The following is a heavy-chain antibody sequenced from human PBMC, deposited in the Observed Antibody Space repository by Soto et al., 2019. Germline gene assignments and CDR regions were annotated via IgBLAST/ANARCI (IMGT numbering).Heavy chain of an antibody. CDR3: ARDLREATIGFDT. Sequence: QVQLQESGPGLVKPSQTLSLTCTVSGGSISSGGYYWSWIRQHPGKGLEWIGYIYYSGSTYYNPSLRSRVTISVDTSKQQFSLKLSSVTAADTAVYYCARDLREATIGFDTWGQGTLVTVSS. J-gene: IGHJ5*02. V-gene: IGHV4-31*03. CDR2: IYYSGST. D-gene: IGHD5-12*01. CDR1: GGSISSGGYY.